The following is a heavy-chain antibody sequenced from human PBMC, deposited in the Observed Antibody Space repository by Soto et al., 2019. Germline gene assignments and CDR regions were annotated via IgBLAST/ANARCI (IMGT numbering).Heavy chain of an antibody. Sequence: QITLKESGPTLVKPTQTLTLTCTFSGFSLSTSGVGVGWIRQPPGKALEWLALIYWDDDKRYSPSLKSRLTITKDTSKNQVVLTITNMDPVDTATYYCAHSYDYVWGSYRYTPPFDYWGQGTLVTVSS. D-gene: IGHD3-16*02. CDR1: GFSLSTSGVG. J-gene: IGHJ4*02. CDR2: IYWDDDK. V-gene: IGHV2-5*02. CDR3: AHSYDYVWGSYRYTPPFDY.